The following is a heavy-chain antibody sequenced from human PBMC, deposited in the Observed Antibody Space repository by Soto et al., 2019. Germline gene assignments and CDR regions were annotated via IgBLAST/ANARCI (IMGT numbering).Heavy chain of an antibody. Sequence: QVQLVQSGAEVKKPGASVKVSCKASGYTFTSSDITWVRQAPGQGLEWMGWMDPNSGVSGYAQRFQGRVTMTRNTSITTAHMELSSLTSEDTAVYYCARTRKFDFWRKGLDVWGQGTTVTVSS. J-gene: IGHJ6*02. CDR2: MDPNSGVS. CDR1: GYTFTSSD. V-gene: IGHV1-8*01. D-gene: IGHD3-3*01. CDR3: ARTRKFDFWRKGLDV.